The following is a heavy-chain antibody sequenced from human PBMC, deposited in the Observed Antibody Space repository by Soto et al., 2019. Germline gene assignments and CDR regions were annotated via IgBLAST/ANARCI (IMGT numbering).Heavy chain of an antibody. Sequence: EVQLVESGGGLVQPGGSLRLSCAASGFTFSSYSMNWVRQAPGKGLEWVSYISSSSSTIYYADSVKGRFTISRDNAXTXVYLQMNSLRDEDTAVYYCARESRFLEWLSLNWFDPWGQGTLVTVSS. J-gene: IGHJ5*02. V-gene: IGHV3-48*02. D-gene: IGHD3-3*01. CDR3: ARESRFLEWLSLNWFDP. CDR2: ISSSSSTI. CDR1: GFTFSSYS.